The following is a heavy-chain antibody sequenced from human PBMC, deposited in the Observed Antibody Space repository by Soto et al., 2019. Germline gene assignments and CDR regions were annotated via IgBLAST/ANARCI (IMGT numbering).Heavy chain of an antibody. CDR3: AKPRGIYSSSWYYGLDV. Sequence: EVQLLESGGGLVQPGGSLRLSCAASGFTFSSYAMSWVRQAPGKGLEWVSAISGSGDSTYYADSVKGRFTISRDNSKNTLYLQMNSLRVEDTAVYYWAKPRGIYSSSWYYGLDVWGQGTTVTVSS. J-gene: IGHJ6*02. CDR2: ISGSGDST. V-gene: IGHV3-23*01. D-gene: IGHD6-13*01. CDR1: GFTFSSYA.